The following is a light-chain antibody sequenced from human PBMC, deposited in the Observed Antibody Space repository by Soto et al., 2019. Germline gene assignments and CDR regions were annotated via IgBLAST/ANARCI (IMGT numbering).Light chain of an antibody. CDR2: GAS. CDR3: QQYDNWPLT. CDR1: QSVSSN. V-gene: IGKV3-15*01. J-gene: IGKJ4*01. Sequence: EIVMTQSPATLSVSPGERATLSCRASQSVSSNLAWYQQKSGQTPRLLIYGASTRATDIPARFSGSGSGTEFTLTISSLQSEDFAVYYCQQYDNWPLTFGGGTKVDIK.